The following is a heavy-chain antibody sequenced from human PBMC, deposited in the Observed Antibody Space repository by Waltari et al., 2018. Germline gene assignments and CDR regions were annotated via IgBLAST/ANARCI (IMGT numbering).Heavy chain of an antibody. CDR2: INPSSVNA. V-gene: IGHV1-8*01. CDR1: GYTYTSYD. CDR3: AGVDGEMNYYYYYGMDV. D-gene: IGHD4-17*01. J-gene: IGHJ6*02. Sequence: QVQLVQSGAEVMKPGASVKVSCKASGYTYTSYDINWVRKDTGQGLEWMGWINPSSVNAGYALKVLGNVTMTRDTSICTVYIELSSLRSEDTSVYYCAGVDGEMNYYYYYGMDVWGQGTTVTVSS.